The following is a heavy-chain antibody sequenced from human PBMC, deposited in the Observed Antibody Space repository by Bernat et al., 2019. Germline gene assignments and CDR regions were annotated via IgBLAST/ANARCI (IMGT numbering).Heavy chain of an antibody. CDR3: AKVESHYYDSSGYYSDY. CDR1: GFTFSSYG. CDR2: IRYDGSNK. D-gene: IGHD3-22*01. J-gene: IGHJ4*02. Sequence: QVQLVESGGGVVQPGGSLRLPCAASGFTFSSYGMHWVRQAPGKGLEWVAFIRYDGSNKYYADSVKGRFTISRDNSKNTLYLQMNSLRAEDTAVYYCAKVESHYYDSSGYYSDYWGQGTLVTVSS. V-gene: IGHV3-30*02.